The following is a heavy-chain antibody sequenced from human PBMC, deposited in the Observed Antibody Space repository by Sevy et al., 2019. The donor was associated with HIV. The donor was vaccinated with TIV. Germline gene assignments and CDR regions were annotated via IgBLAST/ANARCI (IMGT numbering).Heavy chain of an antibody. V-gene: IGHV3-11*01. Sequence: GGSLRLSCAASGFTFSDYYMSWIRQAPGKGLEWLSYISGSDSTIYYADSVKGRFTISRDNARNSLYLQMNSLRAEDTAVYYCARDHVKDGDLGDYYYYAFDVWGQGTTVTVSS. CDR3: ARDHVKDGDLGDYYYYAFDV. CDR1: GFTFSDYY. J-gene: IGHJ6*02. D-gene: IGHD4-17*01. CDR2: ISGSDSTI.